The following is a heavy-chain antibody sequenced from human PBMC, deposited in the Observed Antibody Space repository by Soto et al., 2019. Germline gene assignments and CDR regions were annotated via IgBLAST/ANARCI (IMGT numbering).Heavy chain of an antibody. D-gene: IGHD3-22*01. CDR2: ISGSGGST. J-gene: IGHJ4*02. Sequence: PGGSLRLSCAASGFTFSSYAMSWVRQAPGKGLEWVSAISGSGGSTYYADSVKGRFTISRDNSKNTLYLQMNSLRAEDTAVYYCAKDPLQPYDSSGYYYSYFDYWGQGTLVTVSS. CDR1: GFTFSSYA. CDR3: AKDPLQPYDSSGYYYSYFDY. V-gene: IGHV3-23*01.